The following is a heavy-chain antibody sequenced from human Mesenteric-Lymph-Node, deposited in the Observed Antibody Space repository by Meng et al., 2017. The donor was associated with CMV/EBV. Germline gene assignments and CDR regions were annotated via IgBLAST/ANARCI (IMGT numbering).Heavy chain of an antibody. CDR3: ARAGDPLFQH. V-gene: IGHV1-8*03. CDR1: GYTFTSYD. CDR2: MNPNSGNT. J-gene: IGHJ1*01. D-gene: IGHD1-26*01. Sequence: ASVKVSCKASGYTFTSYDINWVRQATGQGLEWMGWMNPNSGNTGYAQKFQGRVTITRNTSISTAYMELSSLRSEDTAAYCCARAGDPLFQHWGQGTLVTVSS.